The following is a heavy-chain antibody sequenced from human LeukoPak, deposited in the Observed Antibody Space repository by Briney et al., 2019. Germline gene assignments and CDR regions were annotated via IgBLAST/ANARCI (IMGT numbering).Heavy chain of an antibody. CDR3: AREFHWGTDPWYSYYMDV. CDR1: GGSINGYY. V-gene: IGHV4-59*01. Sequence: PSETLSLTCTASGGSINGYYWNWIQQPPGKGLEWIGYIYYTGSTNYNPSLKSRVTISLDTPKHQFSLKLSSLTAADTAVYYCAREFHWGTDPWYSYYMDVWGKGTTVTVSS. D-gene: IGHD1-1*01. CDR2: IYYTGST. J-gene: IGHJ6*03.